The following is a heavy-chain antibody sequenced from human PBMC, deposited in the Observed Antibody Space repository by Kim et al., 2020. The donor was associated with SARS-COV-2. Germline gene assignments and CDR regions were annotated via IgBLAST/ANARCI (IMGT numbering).Heavy chain of an antibody. CDR2: ISGNSGSI. D-gene: IGHD1-26*01. CDR1: GFTFGDYA. Sequence: GGSLRLSCAASGFTFGDYAMHWVRQAPGKGLEWVSGISGNSGSIGYADSVKGRFTISRDNAKNSLYLQMNSLRAEDTALYYCAKDSRVGATTFGYGMDVWGQGTTVTVSS. J-gene: IGHJ6*02. V-gene: IGHV3-9*01. CDR3: AKDSRVGATTFGYGMDV.